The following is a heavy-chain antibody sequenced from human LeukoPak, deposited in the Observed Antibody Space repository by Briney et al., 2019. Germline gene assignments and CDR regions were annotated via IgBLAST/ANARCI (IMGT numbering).Heavy chain of an antibody. CDR3: AKASYGSGSYFLYGMDV. V-gene: IGHV3-23*01. D-gene: IGHD3-10*01. CDR1: GFTFSSYA. Sequence: GGSLRLSCAASGFTFSSYAMSWVRQAPGKGLEWVSAISGSGGSTYYADSVKGRFTISRDNSKNTLYLQMNSLRAEDTAVYYCAKASYGSGSYFLYGMDVWGQGTTVTVSS. J-gene: IGHJ6*02. CDR2: ISGSGGST.